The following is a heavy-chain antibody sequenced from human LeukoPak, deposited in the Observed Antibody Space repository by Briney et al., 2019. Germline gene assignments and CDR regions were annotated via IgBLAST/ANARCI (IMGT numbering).Heavy chain of an antibody. J-gene: IGHJ4*02. CDR3: ARDDEPYYYGSGSLD. Sequence: GGSLRLSCAATGFTFSSYGMHWVRQAPGKGLEWVAVIWYVGSNKYYADSVKGRFTISRDNSKNTLYLQMNSLRAEDTAVYYCARDDEPYYYGSGSLDWGQGTLVTVSS. CDR2: IWYVGSNK. V-gene: IGHV3-33*01. D-gene: IGHD3-10*01. CDR1: GFTFSSYG.